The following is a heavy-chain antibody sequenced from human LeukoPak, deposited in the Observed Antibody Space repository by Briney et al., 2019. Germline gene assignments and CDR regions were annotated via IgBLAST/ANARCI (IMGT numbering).Heavy chain of an antibody. Sequence: GGSLRLSCAASGFTFSSHAMSWVRQAPGKGLEWVSVISGSGGDTYYADSVKGRFTISRDNSKNTLYVQMNSLGAEDTAVYYCAKGPNDSSNYLFEYWGQGPLVTVSS. J-gene: IGHJ4*02. CDR1: GFTFSSHA. D-gene: IGHD4-11*01. CDR3: AKGPNDSSNYLFEY. V-gene: IGHV3-23*01. CDR2: ISGSGGDT.